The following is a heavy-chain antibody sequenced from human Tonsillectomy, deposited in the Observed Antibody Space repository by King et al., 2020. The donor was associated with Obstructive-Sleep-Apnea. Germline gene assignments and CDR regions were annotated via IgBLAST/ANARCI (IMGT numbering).Heavy chain of an antibody. CDR3: ARDRGGSWDYYYYGMDV. J-gene: IGHJ6*02. CDR1: GFTFSSYA. CDR2: ISYDGSNK. Sequence: VQLVQSGGGVVQPGRSLRLSCAASGFTFSSYAMHWVRQAPGKGLEWVAVISYDGSNKYYADSVKGRFTISRDNSKNTLYLQMNSLGAEDTAVYYCARDRGGSWDYYYYGMDVWGQGTTVTVSS. D-gene: IGHD1-26*01. V-gene: IGHV3-30-3*01.